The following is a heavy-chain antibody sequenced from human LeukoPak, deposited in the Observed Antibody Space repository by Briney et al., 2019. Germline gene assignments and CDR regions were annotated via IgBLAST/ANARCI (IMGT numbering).Heavy chain of an antibody. V-gene: IGHV1-2*02. Sequence: RASVKVSCKASGYNFTGYHLHWVRQAPGQGLEWMGNMNPNSGGTNSAQKFQGRVIMTRDTSISTAYMELNRLRSDDTAVYYCAREDVIISLVHYYYYMDVWGKGTTVTVSS. J-gene: IGHJ6*03. CDR1: GYNFTGYH. CDR2: MNPNSGGT. D-gene: IGHD3-10*01. CDR3: AREDVIISLVHYYYYMDV.